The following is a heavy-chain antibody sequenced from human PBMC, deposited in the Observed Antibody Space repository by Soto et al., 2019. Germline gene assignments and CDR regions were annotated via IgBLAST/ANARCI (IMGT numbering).Heavy chain of an antibody. J-gene: IGHJ4*02. Sequence: GGSLRLSCAASGFTFSSYAMSWVRQAPGKGLEWVSAISGSGGSTYYADSVKGRFTISRDNSKNTLYLQMNSLRAEDTAVYYCVKDRGSSWYKGNYFDYWGQGTLVTVSS. CDR1: GFTFSSYA. V-gene: IGHV3-23*01. CDR3: VKDRGSSWYKGNYFDY. CDR2: ISGSGGST. D-gene: IGHD6-13*01.